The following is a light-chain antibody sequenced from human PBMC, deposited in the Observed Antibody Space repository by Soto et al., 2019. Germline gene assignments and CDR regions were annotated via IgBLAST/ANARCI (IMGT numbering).Light chain of an antibody. CDR3: AAWDDSRNGWV. Sequence: QSVLSQPPSASGTPGQRVTISCSGSNSNIGSDTVNWYQQLPGTAPKLLIHGNSQRPSGVPDRFSGSKSGTSASLAISSLQSEDEAHYYCAAWDDSRNGWVFGGGTQLTVL. J-gene: IGLJ3*02. CDR1: NSNIGSDT. CDR2: GNS. V-gene: IGLV1-44*01.